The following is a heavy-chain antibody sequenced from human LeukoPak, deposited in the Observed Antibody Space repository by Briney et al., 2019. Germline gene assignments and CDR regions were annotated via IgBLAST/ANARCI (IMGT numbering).Heavy chain of an antibody. CDR1: GFTFSSYG. D-gene: IGHD1-26*01. CDR3: AKGMSGSYYLRFAFDI. J-gene: IGHJ3*02. V-gene: IGHV3-30*02. Sequence: PGGSLRLSCAASGFTFSSYGMHWVRQAPGKGLEWVAFIRYDGSNKYYADSVKGRFTISRDNSKNTLYLQMNSLRAEDTAVYYCAKGMSGSYYLRFAFDIWGQGTMVTVSS. CDR2: IRYDGSNK.